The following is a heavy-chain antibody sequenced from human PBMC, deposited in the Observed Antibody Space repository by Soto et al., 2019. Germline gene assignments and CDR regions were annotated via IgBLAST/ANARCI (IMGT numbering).Heavy chain of an antibody. CDR3: AKCPIVATIIIDYSYGMDV. V-gene: IGHV3-23*01. Sequence: EVQLLESGGGLVQPGGSLRLSCAASGFTFSSYAMSWVRQAPGKGLEWVSAISGSGGSTYYADSVKGRFTISRDNSKNTLYLQMNSLRAEDTAVYYCAKCPIVATIIIDYSYGMDVWGQGTTVTVSS. CDR2: ISGSGGST. CDR1: GFTFSSYA. J-gene: IGHJ6*02. D-gene: IGHD5-12*01.